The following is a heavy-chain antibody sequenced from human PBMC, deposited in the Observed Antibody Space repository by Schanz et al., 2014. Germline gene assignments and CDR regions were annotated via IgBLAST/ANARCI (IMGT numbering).Heavy chain of an antibody. D-gene: IGHD3-10*01. Sequence: EVQLVESGGGVVQPGRSLRLSCAASGFIFGSSVMAWVRQAPGKGLEWVSGITGASDHIDYAESVKGRFTISRDNSKNTLYLQMNSLRAEDTAVYYCAKGRFGELSAFDIWGQGTMVTVSS. CDR3: AKGRFGELSAFDI. J-gene: IGHJ3*02. CDR1: GFIFGSSV. CDR2: ITGASDHI. V-gene: IGHV3-23*04.